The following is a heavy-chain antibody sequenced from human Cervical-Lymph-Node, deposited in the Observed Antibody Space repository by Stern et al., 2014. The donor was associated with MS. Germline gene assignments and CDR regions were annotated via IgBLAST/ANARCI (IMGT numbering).Heavy chain of an antibody. CDR3: AKLSHGSGRDS. V-gene: IGHV1-2*02. J-gene: IGHJ4*02. CDR2: INPNTGGT. D-gene: IGHD3-10*01. CDR1: GSTFTGYY. Sequence: VQLVQSGADVKKPGASVKVSCRSSGSTFTGYYIHWVRQAPGQGLEWMGWINPNTGGTNYAQKFQDRVTMTTDTSISTAYMELSRLRPDDTAVYYCAKLSHGSGRDSWGQGTLVTVSS.